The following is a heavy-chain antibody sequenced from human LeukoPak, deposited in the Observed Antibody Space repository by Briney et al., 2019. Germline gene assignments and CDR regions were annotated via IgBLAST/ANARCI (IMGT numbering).Heavy chain of an antibody. D-gene: IGHD1-1*01. J-gene: IGHJ4*02. CDR1: GFTFRSHS. CDR3: AIIGYNWRLDY. Sequence: GGSLRLSCAASGFTFRSHSMNWVRQAPGKGLEWISYIHSGDSTTYYADSVKGQFTISRDNAKNSLYLQMNSLGAEDTAIYYCAIIGYNWRLDYWGQGILVTVSS. V-gene: IGHV3-48*04. CDR2: IHSGDSTT.